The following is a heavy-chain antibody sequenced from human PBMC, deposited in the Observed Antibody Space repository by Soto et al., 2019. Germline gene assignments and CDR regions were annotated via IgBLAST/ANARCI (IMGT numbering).Heavy chain of an antibody. D-gene: IGHD3-3*01. Sequence: SLRLSCAASRFTFDDYAIHWLRQAPLNCLEWVSGISWNSGSIGYADSVKGRFTISRDNAKNSLYLQMNSLRAEDTALYYCAKDAERFLEWLTNWFDPWGQGTLVTVSS. CDR2: ISWNSGSI. CDR1: RFTFDDYA. J-gene: IGHJ5*02. V-gene: IGHV3-9*01. CDR3: AKDAERFLEWLTNWFDP.